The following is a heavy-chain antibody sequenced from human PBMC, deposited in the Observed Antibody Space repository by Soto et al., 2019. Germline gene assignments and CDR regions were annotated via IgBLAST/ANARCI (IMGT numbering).Heavy chain of an antibody. J-gene: IGHJ6*02. D-gene: IGHD3-16*01. Sequence: QVQLVHSGAEVKKPGASVKVSCKASGYTFTSHGLSWVRQAPGQGLEWMGWINGYTGNTNYAQKFQGRVTMTTDTSTNTAYLDLWPVISDDTAFYYCGRSWVTGKGGIDVWGLGTTVTVSS. CDR2: INGYTGNT. V-gene: IGHV1-18*01. CDR1: GYTFTSHG. CDR3: GRSWVTGKGGIDV.